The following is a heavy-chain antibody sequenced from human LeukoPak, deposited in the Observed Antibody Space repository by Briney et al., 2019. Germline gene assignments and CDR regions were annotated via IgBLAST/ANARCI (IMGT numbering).Heavy chain of an antibody. CDR2: IYTSGSN. CDR1: GGSISSGSYY. CDR3: ARDLRLGDSSGYYYSAAFDI. D-gene: IGHD3-22*01. V-gene: IGHV4-61*02. J-gene: IGHJ3*02. Sequence: PSETLSLTCTVSGGSISSGSYYWSWIRQPAGKGLEWIGRIYTSGSNNYNPSLKSRVTISVDTSKNQFSLKLSSVTAADTAVYYCARDLRLGDSSGYYYSAAFDIWGQGTMVTVSS.